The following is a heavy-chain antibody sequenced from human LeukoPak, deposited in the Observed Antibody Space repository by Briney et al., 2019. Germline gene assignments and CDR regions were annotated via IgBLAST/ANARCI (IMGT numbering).Heavy chain of an antibody. V-gene: IGHV3-11*01. CDR3: ASAVAGAYYFDY. CDR2: ISSSGSTI. CDR1: GFTFSDYY. J-gene: IGHJ4*02. D-gene: IGHD6-19*01. Sequence: PGGSPRLSCAASGFTFSDYYMSWIRQAPGKGLEWVSYISSSGSTIYYADSVKGRFTISRDNAKNSLYLQMNSLRAEDTAVYYCASAVAGAYYFDYWGQGTLVTVSS.